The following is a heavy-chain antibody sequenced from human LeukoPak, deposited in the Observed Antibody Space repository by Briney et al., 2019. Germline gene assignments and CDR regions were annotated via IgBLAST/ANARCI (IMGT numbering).Heavy chain of an antibody. D-gene: IGHD1-26*01. J-gene: IGHJ6*02. CDR1: GFTFSSYG. V-gene: IGHV3-33*01. Sequence: GGSLRLSCAASGFTFSSYGMHWVRQAPGKGLEWVAVIWYDGSNKYYADSVKGRFTISRDNSKNTLYLQMNSLRAEDTAVYYCARVSGSYHLYYYYGMDVWGQGTTVTVSS. CDR2: IWYDGSNK. CDR3: ARVSGSYHLYYYYGMDV.